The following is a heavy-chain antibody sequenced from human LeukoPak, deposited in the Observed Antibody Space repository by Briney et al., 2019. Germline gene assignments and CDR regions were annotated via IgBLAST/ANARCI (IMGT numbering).Heavy chain of an antibody. CDR3: AKSSGSSFTAYFYFDS. CDR1: GDSVSSNRAV. D-gene: IGHD6-13*01. CDR2: TYYRSKWYN. V-gene: IGHV6-1*01. J-gene: IGHJ4*02. Sequence: SQTLSLTCAISGDSVSSNRAVWNWIRQSPSRGLEWLGRTYYRSKWYNDYAVSMESRITINADTSKNQLSLQLNSVTPEDTAVYYCAKSSGSSFTAYFYFDSWGQGTLVTVSS.